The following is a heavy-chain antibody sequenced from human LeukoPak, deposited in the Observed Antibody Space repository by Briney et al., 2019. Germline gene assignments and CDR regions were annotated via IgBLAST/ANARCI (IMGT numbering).Heavy chain of an antibody. CDR2: ISDSGGRA. V-gene: IGHV3-23*01. J-gene: IGHJ4*02. D-gene: IGHD3-22*01. CDR3: AKRGVVIRVILVGFHKEAYYFDS. Sequence: GGSLRLSCAVSGITLSNYGMSWVRQAPGKGLEWVASISDSGGRANYADSVKGRFTISRDNPKNTLYLQMNSLRAEDTAVYFCAKRGVVIRVILVGFHKEAYYFDSWGQGALVTVSS. CDR1: GITLSNYG.